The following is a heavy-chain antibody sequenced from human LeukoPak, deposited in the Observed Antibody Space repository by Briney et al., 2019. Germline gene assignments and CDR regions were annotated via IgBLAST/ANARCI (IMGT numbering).Heavy chain of an antibody. D-gene: IGHD3-22*01. CDR3: ATLYYYDSSGYYYALGYFQH. J-gene: IGHJ1*01. CDR1: GYTLTELS. CDR2: FDPEDGET. V-gene: IGHV1-24*01. Sequence: ASVKVSCKVSGYTLTELSKHWVRQAPGKGLEWMGGFDPEDGETIYAQKFQGRVTMTEDTSTDSAYMELSSLRSEDTAVYYCATLYYYDSSGYYYALGYFQHWGQGTLVTVSS.